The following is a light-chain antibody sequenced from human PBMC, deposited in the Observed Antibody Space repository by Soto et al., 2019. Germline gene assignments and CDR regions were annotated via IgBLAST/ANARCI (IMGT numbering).Light chain of an antibody. CDR1: QSVSSSY. CDR2: GAS. V-gene: IGKV3-20*01. J-gene: IGKJ1*01. CDR3: HQYGSSPLT. Sequence: EIVLTQSPGTLSLSPGERATLSCRASQSVSSSYLAWYQLKPGQAPRLLIYGASSRATGIPDRFSGSGSGTAFTLTISRLETEDFAVYYCHQYGSSPLTFGQGPKVEIK.